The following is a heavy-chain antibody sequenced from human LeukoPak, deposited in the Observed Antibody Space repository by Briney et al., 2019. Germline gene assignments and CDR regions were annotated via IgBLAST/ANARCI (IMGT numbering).Heavy chain of an antibody. Sequence: GRSLRLSCAASGFTFSSYAMHWVRQAPGKGLEWVAVISYDGSNKYYADSVKGRFTISRDNSKNTLYLQMNSLRAEDTAVYYCARGWDTAIPSDWGQGTLVTVSS. CDR1: GFTFSSYA. CDR3: ARGWDTAIPSD. J-gene: IGHJ4*02. V-gene: IGHV3-30-3*01. D-gene: IGHD5-18*01. CDR2: ISYDGSNK.